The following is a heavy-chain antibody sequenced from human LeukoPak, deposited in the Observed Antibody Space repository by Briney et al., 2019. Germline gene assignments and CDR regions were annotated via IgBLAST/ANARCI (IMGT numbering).Heavy chain of an antibody. CDR3: AREQKDRSGETPDY. Sequence: SCKASVGTFSSYAISWIRQPPGKGLEWIGYIYYSGGTFYNPSLKSRLTISVDTSENQFSLRLTSVTAADTAVYYCAREQKDRSGETPDYWGQGTLVTVSS. V-gene: IGHV4-30-4*08. CDR1: VGTFSSYAI. D-gene: IGHD3-10*01. CDR2: IYYSGGT. J-gene: IGHJ4*02.